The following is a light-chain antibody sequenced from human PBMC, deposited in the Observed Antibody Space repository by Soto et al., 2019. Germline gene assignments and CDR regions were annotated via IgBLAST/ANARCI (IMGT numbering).Light chain of an antibody. Sequence: IQLTQSSSTLSASLXDRVFITCLASQGITGSLAXXQQXXGXAPKXXXVDXSTLETGVPPRLTGSGSGTEFTLSISSLQPADFANYYCQQSYSTPRTFGQGTRLEIK. CDR2: DXS. V-gene: IGKV1-5*01. CDR3: QQSYSTPRT. J-gene: IGKJ5*01. CDR1: QGITGS.